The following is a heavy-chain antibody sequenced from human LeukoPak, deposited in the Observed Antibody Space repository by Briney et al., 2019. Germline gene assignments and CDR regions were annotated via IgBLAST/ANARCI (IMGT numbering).Heavy chain of an antibody. D-gene: IGHD3-16*01. Sequence: ASVKVSCKASGYTFAAYYMPWVRQAPGQRLEWMGWINAGNGNTKYSQKFQGRVTITRDTSASTAYMELSSLRSEDTAVYYCARSGGSNNLDYWGQGTLVTVSS. V-gene: IGHV1-3*01. CDR3: ARSGGSNNLDY. J-gene: IGHJ4*02. CDR2: INAGNGNT. CDR1: GYTFAAYY.